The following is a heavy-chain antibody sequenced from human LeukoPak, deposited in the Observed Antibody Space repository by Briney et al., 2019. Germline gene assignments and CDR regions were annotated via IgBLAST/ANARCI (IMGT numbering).Heavy chain of an antibody. J-gene: IGHJ6*02. D-gene: IGHD3-22*01. CDR1: GFTFSSYS. Sequence: GGSLRLSCAASGFTFSSYSMNWVRQAPGKGLEWVSYISSCSSTIYYADSVKGRFTISRDNAKNSLYLQMNSLRAEDTAVYYCARDQQYYYDSSAPVYYYGMDVWGQGTTVTVSS. V-gene: IGHV3-48*01. CDR3: ARDQQYYYDSSAPVYYYGMDV. CDR2: ISSCSSTI.